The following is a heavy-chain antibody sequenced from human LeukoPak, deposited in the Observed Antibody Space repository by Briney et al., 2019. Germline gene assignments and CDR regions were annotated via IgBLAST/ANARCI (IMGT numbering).Heavy chain of an antibody. CDR1: GFTFSSYA. J-gene: IGHJ4*02. V-gene: IGHV3-23*01. CDR2: ISGSGGST. D-gene: IGHD6-13*01. Sequence: GGFLRLSCAASGFTFSSYAMSWVPQAPGKGLEWVSAISGSGGSTYYADSVKGRFTISRDNSKNTLYLQMNSLRADDTAVYYCAKDRIGSIAAAPGGYWGQGTLVTVSS. CDR3: AKDRIGSIAAAPGGY.